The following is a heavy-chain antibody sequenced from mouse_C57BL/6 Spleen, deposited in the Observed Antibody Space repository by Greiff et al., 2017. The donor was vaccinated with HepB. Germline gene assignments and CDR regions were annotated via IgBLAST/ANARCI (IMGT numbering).Heavy chain of an antibody. CDR3: GRHDGYEVAY. J-gene: IGHJ3*01. CDR2: ISSGGSYT. CDR1: GFTFSSYG. D-gene: IGHD2-2*01. Sequence: EVKVVESGGDLVKPGGSLKLSCAASGFTFSSYGMSWVRQTPDKRLEWVATISSGGSYTYYPDSVKGRFTISRDNAKNTLYLQMSSLKSEDTAMYYCGRHDGYEVAYWGQGTLVTVSA. V-gene: IGHV5-6*01.